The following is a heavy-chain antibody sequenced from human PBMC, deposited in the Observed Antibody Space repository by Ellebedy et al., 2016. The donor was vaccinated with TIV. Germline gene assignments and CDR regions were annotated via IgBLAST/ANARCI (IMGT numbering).Heavy chain of an antibody. Sequence: ASVKVSCXASGYTFTSYGISWVRQAPGQGLEWMGWISAYNGNTNYAQKLQGRVTMTTDTSTSTAYMELRSLRSDDTAVYYCAREAMVRGVIIGNDYWGQGTLVTVSS. D-gene: IGHD3-10*01. CDR1: GYTFTSYG. V-gene: IGHV1-18*01. CDR2: ISAYNGNT. J-gene: IGHJ4*02. CDR3: AREAMVRGVIIGNDY.